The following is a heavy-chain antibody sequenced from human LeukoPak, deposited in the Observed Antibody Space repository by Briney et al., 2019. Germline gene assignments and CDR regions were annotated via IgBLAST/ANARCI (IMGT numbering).Heavy chain of an antibody. CDR3: TTNLLEVRGPDY. CDR2: IKSKTDGGTT. V-gene: IGHV3-15*01. Sequence: GGSLRLSCAISGFTFSNAWMSWVRQAPGKGLEWVGRIKSKTDGGTTDYAAPVKGRFTISRDDSKNTLYLQMNSLKTEDTAVYYCTTNLLEVRGPDYWGQGTLVTVSS. J-gene: IGHJ4*02. D-gene: IGHD3-10*01. CDR1: GFTFSNAW.